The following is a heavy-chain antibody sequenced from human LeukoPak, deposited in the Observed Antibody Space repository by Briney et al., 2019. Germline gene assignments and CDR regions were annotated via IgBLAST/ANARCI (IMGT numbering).Heavy chain of an antibody. CDR1: GFTFSDVW. CDR3: AVYTSGYLKY. V-gene: IGHV3-15*01. Sequence: PGGSLRLCCAASGFTFSDVWMTWVRQAPGKGLEWVGRIKSKTAGGASDYAGPVKGRFTISRDDSKNTLYLQMNSLRTEDTGVYYCAVYTSGYLKYWGQGALVTVSS. D-gene: IGHD3-22*01. CDR2: IKSKTAGGAS. J-gene: IGHJ4*02.